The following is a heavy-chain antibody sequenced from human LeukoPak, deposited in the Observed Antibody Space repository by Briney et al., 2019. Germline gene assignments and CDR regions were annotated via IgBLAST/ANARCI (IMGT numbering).Heavy chain of an antibody. D-gene: IGHD4-17*01. V-gene: IGHV1-2*02. CDR2: INPNSGGT. CDR3: ARSMTTVTTFWFDP. Sequence: ALVKVSCKASGYTFTGYYMHWVRQAPGQGLEWMGWINPNSGGTNYAQKFQGRVTMTRDTPISTAYMELSRLRSDDTAVYYCARSMTTVTTFWFDPWGQGTLVTVSS. CDR1: GYTFTGYY. J-gene: IGHJ5*02.